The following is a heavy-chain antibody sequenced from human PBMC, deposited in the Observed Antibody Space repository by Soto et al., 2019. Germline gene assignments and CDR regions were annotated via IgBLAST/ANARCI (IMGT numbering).Heavy chain of an antibody. V-gene: IGHV3-49*03. Sequence: GGSLRLSCTTSGFKFGNYAMNWFRQAPGEGPEWVGFIRTKQFGEATQYAASVRGRFVISRDDSSGVVYLQMNNLHTEDTAVYSWMCHNYHGSGDHDYWGQGTQVTVSS. CDR2: IRTKQFGEAT. CDR1: GFKFGNYA. J-gene: IGHJ4*02. CDR3: MCHNYHGSGDHDY. D-gene: IGHD3-10*01.